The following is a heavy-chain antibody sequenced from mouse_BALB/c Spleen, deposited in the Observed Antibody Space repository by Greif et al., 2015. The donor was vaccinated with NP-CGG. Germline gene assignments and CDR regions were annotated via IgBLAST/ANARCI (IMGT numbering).Heavy chain of an antibody. J-gene: IGHJ4*01. CDR1: GFTFSSYA. CDR3: ARGLLRSDYAMDY. V-gene: IGHV5-9-4*01. Sequence: EVKLVESGGGLVKPGGSLKLSCAASGFTFSSYAMSWVRQSPEKRLEWVAEISSGGSYTYYPDTVTGRFTISRDNAKNTLCLERSSLMSEDTARYYCARGLLRSDYAMDYWGQGTSVPVSS. D-gene: IGHD1-1*01. CDR2: ISSGGSYT.